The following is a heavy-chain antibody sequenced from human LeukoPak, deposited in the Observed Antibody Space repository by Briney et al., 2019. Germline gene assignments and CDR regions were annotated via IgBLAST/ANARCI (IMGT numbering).Heavy chain of an antibody. CDR2: IYSGGST. Sequence: GGSLRLSCAASGFTVSSNYMSWVRQAPGKGLEWVSVIYSGGSTYYADSVKGRFTISRDNSKNTLYLQMNSLRAEDTAVYYCAKRGPSSVDSSWYGYYYYYYMDVWGKGTTVAISS. V-gene: IGHV3-53*05. D-gene: IGHD6-13*01. J-gene: IGHJ6*03. CDR1: GFTVSSNY. CDR3: AKRGPSSVDSSWYGYYYYYYMDV.